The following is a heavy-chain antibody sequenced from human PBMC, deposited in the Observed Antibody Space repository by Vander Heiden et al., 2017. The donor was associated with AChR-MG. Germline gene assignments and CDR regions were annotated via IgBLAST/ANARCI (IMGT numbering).Heavy chain of an antibody. CDR3: ARYSSNWKDGFDI. CDR2: MIPNIGNT. CDR1: GYTFNSYD. V-gene: IGHV1-8*01. D-gene: IGHD6-13*01. Sequence: QVQLVQSGAEVKKPGASVKVSCKASGYTFNSYDINWVRQAAGQGLEWVGYMIPNIGNTGYAQKFQGRVTLTRDTSISTAYLELSSLRSEDTAVYYCARYSSNWKDGFDIWGQGTMVTVSA. J-gene: IGHJ3*02.